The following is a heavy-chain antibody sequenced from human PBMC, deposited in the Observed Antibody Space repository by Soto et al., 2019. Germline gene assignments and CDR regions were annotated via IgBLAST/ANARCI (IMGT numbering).Heavy chain of an antibody. J-gene: IGHJ4*02. CDR1: GGSFSGYY. D-gene: IGHD3-10*01. V-gene: IGHV4-34*01. CDR2: INHSGST. Sequence: SETLSLTCAVYGGSFSGYYWSWIRQPPGKWLEWIGEINHSGSTNYNPSLKSRVTISVDTSKNQFSLKLSSVTAADTAVYYCASRGSGSYTFDYWGQGTLVTVSS. CDR3: ASRGSGSYTFDY.